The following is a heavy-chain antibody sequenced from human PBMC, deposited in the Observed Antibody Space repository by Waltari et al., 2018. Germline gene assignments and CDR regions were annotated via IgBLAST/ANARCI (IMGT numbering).Heavy chain of an antibody. Sequence: QVQLQESGPGLVKPSGTLSLTCAVSGGSISTASWWNWVRQPPGKGPEWIAEIHHSGTSNYNPSLQSRVSLSVDKSKNEFSLSLTSVTAADTAVYYCATVRQSCSTSSCYLEIWGQGTMVTVSS. CDR3: ATVRQSCSTSSCYLEI. CDR1: GGSISTASW. V-gene: IGHV4-4*02. CDR2: IHHSGTS. D-gene: IGHD2-2*01. J-gene: IGHJ3*02.